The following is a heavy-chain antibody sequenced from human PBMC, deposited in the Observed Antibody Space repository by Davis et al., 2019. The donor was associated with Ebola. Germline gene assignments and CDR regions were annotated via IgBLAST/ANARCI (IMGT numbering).Heavy chain of an antibody. D-gene: IGHD3-22*01. CDR3: AKERNYYDSSGSSFQH. CDR1: GFTFSSYG. CDR2: ISYDGSNK. V-gene: IGHV3-30*18. Sequence: GESLKISCAASGFTFSSYGMHWVRQAPGKGLEWVAVISYDGSNKYYADSVKGRFTISRDNSKNTLYLQMNSLRAEDTAVYYCAKERNYYDSSGSSFQHWGQGTLVTVSS. J-gene: IGHJ1*01.